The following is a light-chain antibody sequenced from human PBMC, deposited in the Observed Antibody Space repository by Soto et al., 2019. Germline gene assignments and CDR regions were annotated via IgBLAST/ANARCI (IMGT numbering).Light chain of an antibody. CDR2: GAS. CDR3: QQYGSSAPNT. V-gene: IGKV3-20*01. Sequence: PGEGATLSCRASQSVSSNYLAWYQQKPGQAPRLLIYGASSRATGIPDRFSGSGSGTDLTLTISRLEPEDFAMYYCQQYGSSAPNTFGQGTRLEIE. CDR1: QSVSSNY. J-gene: IGKJ5*01.